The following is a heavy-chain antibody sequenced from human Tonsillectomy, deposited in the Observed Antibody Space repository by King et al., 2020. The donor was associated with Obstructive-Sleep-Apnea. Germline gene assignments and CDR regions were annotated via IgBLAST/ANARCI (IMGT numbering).Heavy chain of an antibody. Sequence: QMQLVQSGGGVVQPGGSLRLSCAASGFSFSSYGMHWVRQAPGKGLEWVAFIRYDGSNKYYADSVKGRFTISRDTSKKTLYLQMNSLRAEDTAVFYCAKATAAAGTFADYWGQGTLVTVSS. V-gene: IGHV3-30*02. D-gene: IGHD6-13*01. J-gene: IGHJ4*02. CDR2: IRYDGSNK. CDR1: GFSFSSYG. CDR3: AKATAAAGTFADY.